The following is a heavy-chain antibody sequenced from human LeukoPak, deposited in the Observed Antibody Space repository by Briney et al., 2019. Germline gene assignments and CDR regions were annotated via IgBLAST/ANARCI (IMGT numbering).Heavy chain of an antibody. Sequence: ASVKVSCKASGYTFTSYYIHWVRQAPGQGLECMGIINPSGGTTIYAQNFQGRVTMTRDMSTSTVCMQLSSLRSQDTAVYYCANGYCTNGVCYPYYYYYMDVWGKGTTVTVSS. J-gene: IGHJ6*03. CDR3: ANGYCTNGVCYPYYYYYMDV. CDR2: INPSGGTT. V-gene: IGHV1-46*01. D-gene: IGHD2-8*01. CDR1: GYTFTSYY.